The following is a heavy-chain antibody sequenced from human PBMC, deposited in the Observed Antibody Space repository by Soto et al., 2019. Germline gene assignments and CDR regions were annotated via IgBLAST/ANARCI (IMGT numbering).Heavy chain of an antibody. CDR2: ISYDGSNK. CDR1: GFTFSSYA. Sequence: QVQLVESGGGVVQPGRSLRLSCAAPGFTFSSYAMHWVRQAPGKGLEWVAVISYDGSNKYYADSVKGRFTISRDNSKNTLYLQMNSLRAEDTAVYYCARMREGSSSWYGTLDYWGQGTLVTVSS. J-gene: IGHJ4*02. D-gene: IGHD6-13*01. CDR3: ARMREGSSSWYGTLDY. V-gene: IGHV3-30-3*01.